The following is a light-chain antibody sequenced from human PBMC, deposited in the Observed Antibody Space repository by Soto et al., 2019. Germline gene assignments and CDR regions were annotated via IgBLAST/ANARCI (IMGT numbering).Light chain of an antibody. Sequence: EIVMTQSPATLSVSPGERVTLSCRASQIVSSYLAWYQQKPGQAPRLLIYSASTRATGIPDRFSGSGSGTDFTLTISRLEPEGFAVYYCQQYGSSPYTFGQGTKVDIK. CDR1: QIVSSY. V-gene: IGKV3-20*01. CDR2: SAS. J-gene: IGKJ2*01. CDR3: QQYGSSPYT.